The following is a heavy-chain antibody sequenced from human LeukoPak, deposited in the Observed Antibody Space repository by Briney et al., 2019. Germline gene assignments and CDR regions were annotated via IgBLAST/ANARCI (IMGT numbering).Heavy chain of an antibody. V-gene: IGHV4-38-2*01. D-gene: IGHD6-13*01. CDR1: GYSIGSGYY. CDR3: ARAIAAADPTPYNWFDP. Sequence: SETLSLTCAVSGYSIGSGYYWGWVRQPPEKGLECIGSIYHSGSTYYNPSLKSRVTMSVDTSKNQFSLKLSSVTAADTAVYYCARAIAAADPTPYNWFDPWGQGTLVTVSS. CDR2: IYHSGST. J-gene: IGHJ5*02.